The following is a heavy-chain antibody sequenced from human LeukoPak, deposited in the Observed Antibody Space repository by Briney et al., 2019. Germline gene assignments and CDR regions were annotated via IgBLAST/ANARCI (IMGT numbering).Heavy chain of an antibody. CDR1: GFTFTKFW. J-gene: IGHJ3*02. V-gene: IGHV3-74*01. CDR2: VKGDGIST. D-gene: IGHD2-2*01. Sequence: PGGSLRLSCAASGFTFTKFWMHWVRQAPGRGLVWVSRVKGDGISTLYADPVKGRFTISRDNAKNTLYLQINSLRADDTALYYCATGPYAAFEMWGQGTMVTVSS. CDR3: ATGPYAAFEM.